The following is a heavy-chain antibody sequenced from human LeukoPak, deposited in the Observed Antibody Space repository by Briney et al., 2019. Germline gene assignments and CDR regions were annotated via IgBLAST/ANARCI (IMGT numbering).Heavy chain of an antibody. CDR1: GGSISSYY. CDR2: IYYSGST. J-gene: IGHJ3*02. D-gene: IGHD1-1*01. V-gene: IGHV4-59*01. CDR3: ARIPSYSYNWYGSFDI. Sequence: PSETLSLTCTVSGGSISSYYWSWIRQPPGKGLEWIGYIYYSGSTNYNPSLKSRVTISVGTSKNQFSLKLSSVTAADTAVYYCARIPSYSYNWYGSFDIWGQGTMVTVSS.